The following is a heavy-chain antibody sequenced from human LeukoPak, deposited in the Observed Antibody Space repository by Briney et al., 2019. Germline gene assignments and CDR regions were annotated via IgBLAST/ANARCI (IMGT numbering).Heavy chain of an antibody. J-gene: IGHJ5*02. D-gene: IGHD3-10*01. V-gene: IGHV4-59*01. Sequence: SETLSLTCTVSGVSITTYHWSWIRQPPGKGLEWIAYIYYRGKTNYNPSLQSRVTLSVDTSKNQFSLKLTSVTAADTAVYYCARFYYGSGSSPNNWFDPWGQGTLVTVSS. CDR1: GVSITTYH. CDR3: ARFYYGSGSSPNNWFDP. CDR2: IYYRGKT.